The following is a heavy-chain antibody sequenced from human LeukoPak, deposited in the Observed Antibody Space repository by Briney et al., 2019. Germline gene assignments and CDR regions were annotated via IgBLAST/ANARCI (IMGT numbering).Heavy chain of an antibody. Sequence: GASVKLSCKPSGGTFISYAISWVRQAPGHGLEWMGGIIPIFGTANYAQKFQGRVTITADESTSTAYMELSSLRSEDTGVYYCARDVGGYWGQGTLVTVSS. J-gene: IGHJ4*02. D-gene: IGHD3-10*01. V-gene: IGHV1-69*13. CDR2: IIPIFGTA. CDR3: ARDVGGY. CDR1: GGTFISYA.